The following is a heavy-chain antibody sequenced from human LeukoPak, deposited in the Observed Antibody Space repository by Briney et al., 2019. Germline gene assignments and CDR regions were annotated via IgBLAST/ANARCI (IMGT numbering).Heavy chain of an antibody. CDR3: AKGGDYCTNGVCPYYYYYYMDV. V-gene: IGHV3-30*18. Sequence: GGSLRLSCAASGFTFSSYGMHWVRQAPGKGLEWVAVISYDGSNKYYADSVKGRFTISRDNSKNTLYLQMNSLRAEDTAVYYCAKGGDYCTNGVCPYYYYYYMDVWGKGTTVTVSS. CDR1: GFTFSSYG. J-gene: IGHJ6*03. CDR2: ISYDGSNK. D-gene: IGHD2-8*01.